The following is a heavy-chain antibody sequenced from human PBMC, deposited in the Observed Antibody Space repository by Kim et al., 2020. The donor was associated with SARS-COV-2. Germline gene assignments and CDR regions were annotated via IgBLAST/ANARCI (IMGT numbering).Heavy chain of an antibody. CDR2: INPSTGST. CDR3: ARGTEGGVDF. D-gene: IGHD3-16*01. J-gene: IGHJ4*02. CDR1: GFSFTRHY. V-gene: IGHV1-46*01. Sequence: ASVKVSCKASGFSFTRHYLNWVRQAPGQGLEWLGIINPSTGSTTYAQNFQGRITVTCDTSTSTVYMELSTLRSEDTAVFYCARGTEGGVDFWGQGTLVTVSS.